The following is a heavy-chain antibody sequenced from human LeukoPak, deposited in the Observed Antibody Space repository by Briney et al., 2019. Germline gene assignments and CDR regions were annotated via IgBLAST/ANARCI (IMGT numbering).Heavy chain of an antibody. CDR1: GFTFSSYA. D-gene: IGHD5-24*01. CDR3: ARDGSRDGYNLDYFDY. V-gene: IGHV3-21*01. Sequence: GGSLRLSCAASGFTFSSYAMSWARQAPGKGLEWVSSISSSSSYIYYADSVKGRFTISRDNAKNSLYLQMNSLRAEDTAVYYCARDGSRDGYNLDYFDYWGQGTLVTVSS. J-gene: IGHJ4*02. CDR2: ISSSSSYI.